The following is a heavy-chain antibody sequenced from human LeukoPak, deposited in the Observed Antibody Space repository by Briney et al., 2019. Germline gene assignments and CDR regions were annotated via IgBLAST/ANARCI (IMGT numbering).Heavy chain of an antibody. CDR2: ISGSGGST. CDR1: GLTFSSYA. D-gene: IGHD3-10*01. CDR3: AKISMVRGVMFDY. J-gene: IGHJ4*02. Sequence: PGGSLRLSCAASGLTFSSYAMSWVRQAPGKGLEWVSAISGSGGSTYYADSVKGRFTISRDNSKNTLYLQMNSLRAEDTAVYYCAKISMVRGVMFDYWGQGTLVTVSS. V-gene: IGHV3-23*01.